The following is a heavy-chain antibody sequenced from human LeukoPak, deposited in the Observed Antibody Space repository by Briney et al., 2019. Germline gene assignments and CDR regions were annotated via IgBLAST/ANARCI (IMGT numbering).Heavy chain of an antibody. D-gene: IGHD3-10*01. J-gene: IGHJ4*02. Sequence: PSETLSLTCTVSGGSISSYYWSWIRQPPGKGLEWIGYIYYSGSTNYNPSLKSRVTMSVDTSKNQFSLKLSSVTAADTAVYYCASSYYGSGSYKDWGQGTLVTVSS. V-gene: IGHV4-59*01. CDR3: ASSYYGSGSYKD. CDR1: GGSISSYY. CDR2: IYYSGST.